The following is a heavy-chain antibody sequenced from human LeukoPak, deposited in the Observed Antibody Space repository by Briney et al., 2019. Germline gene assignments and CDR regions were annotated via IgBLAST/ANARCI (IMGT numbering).Heavy chain of an antibody. D-gene: IGHD3-9*01. CDR3: ARGVGLRYFDWGDYYYYGMDV. V-gene: IGHV4-34*01. CDR1: GGSFSGYH. J-gene: IGHJ6*02. CDR2: IKHSGST. Sequence: SETLSLTCAVYGGSFSGYHWSWIRQPPGKGLEWIGEIKHSGSTNYNPSLKSRVTISVDTSKNQFSLKLSSVTAADTAVYYCARGVGLRYFDWGDYYYYGMDVWGQGTTVTVSS.